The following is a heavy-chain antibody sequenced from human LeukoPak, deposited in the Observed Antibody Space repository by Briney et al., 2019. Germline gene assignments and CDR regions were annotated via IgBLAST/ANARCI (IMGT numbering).Heavy chain of an antibody. CDR3: ARGGGLDV. CDR1: GFTFSSYW. J-gene: IGHJ6*02. CDR2: INHNGNVN. Sequence: GGSLRLSCAASGFTFSSYWMNWARQAPGKGLEWVASINHNGNVNYYVDSVKGRFTISRDNAKNSLYMQMSNLRAEDTAVYFCARGGGLDVWGQGATVTVSS. D-gene: IGHD3-16*01. V-gene: IGHV3-7*03.